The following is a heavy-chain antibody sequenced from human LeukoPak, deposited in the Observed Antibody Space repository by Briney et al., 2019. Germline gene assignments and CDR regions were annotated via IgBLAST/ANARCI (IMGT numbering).Heavy chain of an antibody. CDR3: ASASSGGSGVDY. V-gene: IGHV3-30*03. D-gene: IGHD2-15*01. Sequence: GGSLRLSCAASGFTFSSYGMHWVRQAPGKGLEWVAVKSYDGSNKYYADSVKGRFTISRDNSKNTLYLQMNSLRAEDTAVYYCASASSGGSGVDYWGQGTLVTVSS. CDR1: GFTFSSYG. J-gene: IGHJ4*02. CDR2: KSYDGSNK.